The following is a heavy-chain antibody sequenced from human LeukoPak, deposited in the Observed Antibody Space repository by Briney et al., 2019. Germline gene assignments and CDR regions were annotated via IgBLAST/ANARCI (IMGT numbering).Heavy chain of an antibody. CDR3: ARARLGLLRYFDWLISY. CDR1: GYTFTGYY. J-gene: IGHJ4*02. V-gene: IGHV1-2*02. Sequence: ASVKVSCKASGYTFTGYYMHWVRQAPGQGLEWMGWINPNSGGTNNAQKFQGRVTMTRDTSISTAYMELSRLRSDDTAVYYCARARLGLLRYFDWLISYWGQGTLVTVSS. D-gene: IGHD3-9*01. CDR2: INPNSGGT.